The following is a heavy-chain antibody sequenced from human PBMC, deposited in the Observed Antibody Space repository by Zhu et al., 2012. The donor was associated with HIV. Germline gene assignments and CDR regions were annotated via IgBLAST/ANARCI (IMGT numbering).Heavy chain of an antibody. CDR3: ARHRGAAAGFY. V-gene: IGHV4-39*01. CDR1: GGSISISSYY. CDR2: IYYSGST. J-gene: IGHJ4*02. D-gene: IGHD6-13*01. Sequence: QVQPQESGPGLVKPSETLSLTCTVSGGSISISSYYWGWIRQPPGKGLEWIGSIYYSGSTYYNPSLKSRVTISVDTSKNQFSLKLSSVTAADTAVYYCARHRGAAAGFYWGQGTLVTVSS.